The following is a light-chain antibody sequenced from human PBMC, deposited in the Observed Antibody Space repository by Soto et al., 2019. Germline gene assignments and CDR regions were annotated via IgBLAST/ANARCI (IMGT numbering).Light chain of an antibody. Sequence: EIVMTQSPATLSVSPGERATLSCRASQSVSSNLAWSQQKPGQAPRLLIYGASTKATAIPARFSGSGSGTEFTLTISSLQSEDFAVYYCQQYKNWPPTWTFGQGTKVEMK. CDR1: QSVSSN. J-gene: IGKJ1*01. V-gene: IGKV3-15*01. CDR3: QQYKNWPPTWT. CDR2: GAS.